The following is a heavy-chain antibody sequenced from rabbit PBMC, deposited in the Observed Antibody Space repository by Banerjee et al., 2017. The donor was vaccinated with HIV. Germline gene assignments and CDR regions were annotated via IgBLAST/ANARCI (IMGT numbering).Heavy chain of an antibody. V-gene: IGHV1S47*01. CDR2: IYPHGGSA. J-gene: IGHJ4*01. Sequence: QEQLVESGGGLVTLGGSLTLSCKASGFDFSPFAISWVRQAPGKGLEWIAYIYPHGGSADYASWVNGRFTLSLDNAQNTAFLQMTSLTDADTATYFCTRSQVAGAWDLWGPGTLVTVS. D-gene: IGHD4-1*01. CDR1: GFDFSPFA. CDR3: TRSQVAGAWDL.